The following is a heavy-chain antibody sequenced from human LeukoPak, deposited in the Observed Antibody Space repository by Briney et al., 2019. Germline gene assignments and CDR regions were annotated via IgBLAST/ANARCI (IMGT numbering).Heavy chain of an antibody. Sequence: GGSLRLSCAASGFPFSSYAMSWVRQAPGKGLEWVSAISGSGGSPYYADSVKGRFTIYRDNSKSTLYLQMHSLRAEDTAVYYCARAPRMVHFDYWGQGTLVTVSS. D-gene: IGHD6-13*01. CDR3: ARAPRMVHFDY. CDR1: GFPFSSYA. V-gene: IGHV3-23*01. J-gene: IGHJ4*02. CDR2: ISGSGGSP.